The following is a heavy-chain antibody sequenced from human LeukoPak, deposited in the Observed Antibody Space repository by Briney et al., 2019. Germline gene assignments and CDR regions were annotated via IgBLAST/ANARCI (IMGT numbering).Heavy chain of an antibody. CDR3: VPGSGSYPYYFDY. J-gene: IGHJ4*02. V-gene: IGHV3-9*01. CDR1: GFTFDDYA. CDR2: ISWNSGSI. Sequence: PGGSLRLSCAASGFTFDDYAMHWVRQAPGKGLEWVSGISWNSGSIGYADSVKGRFTISRDNAKNSLYLQMNSLRAEDTAVYYCVPGSGSYPYYFDYWGQGTLVTVSS. D-gene: IGHD3-10*01.